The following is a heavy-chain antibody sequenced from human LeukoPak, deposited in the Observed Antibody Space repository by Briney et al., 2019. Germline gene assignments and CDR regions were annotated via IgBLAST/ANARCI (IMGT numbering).Heavy chain of an antibody. Sequence: ASVKVSCKASGYTFTSYGISWVRQAPGQGLEWVGWISAYNGNTNYAQKLQGRVTMTTDTSTSTAYMELRSLRSDDTAVYYCARDLPGSDYYDSSGYYGFDYWGQGTLVTVSS. J-gene: IGHJ4*02. CDR1: GYTFTSYG. CDR2: ISAYNGNT. D-gene: IGHD3-22*01. V-gene: IGHV1-18*01. CDR3: ARDLPGSDYYDSSGYYGFDY.